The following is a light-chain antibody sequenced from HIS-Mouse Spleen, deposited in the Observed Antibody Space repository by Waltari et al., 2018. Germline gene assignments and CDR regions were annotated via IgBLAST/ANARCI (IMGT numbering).Light chain of an antibody. CDR1: QSVLYSSNNKNY. CDR3: QQYYSTPPS. J-gene: IGKJ1*01. Sequence: DIVMTQSPDSLAVSLGERATINCKSSQSVLYSSNNKNYLAWYQQKPRHPPKLLIYWASTRESGVPDRFSGSGSGTDFTLTISSLQAEDVAVYYCQQYYSTPPSFGQGTKVEIK. V-gene: IGKV4-1*01. CDR2: WAS.